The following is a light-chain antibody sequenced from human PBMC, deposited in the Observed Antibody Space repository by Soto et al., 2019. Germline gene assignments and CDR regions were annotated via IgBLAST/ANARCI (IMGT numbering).Light chain of an antibody. J-gene: IGLJ2*01. CDR2: AVN. CDR1: NSDVGGYDY. CDR3: SSYTTITTLAV. Sequence: QSVLTQPASVSGSPGQSITISCTGTNSDVGGYDYVSWYQQHPGKAPKLLIYAVNNRPSGVSDRFSGSKSGNTASLTISGLQADDEADYYCSSYTTITTLAVFGGGTKLTVL. V-gene: IGLV2-14*01.